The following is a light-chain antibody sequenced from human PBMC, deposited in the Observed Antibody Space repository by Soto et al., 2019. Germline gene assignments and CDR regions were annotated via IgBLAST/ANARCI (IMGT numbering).Light chain of an antibody. CDR1: QRISSSY. J-gene: IGKJ5*01. V-gene: IGKV3D-20*01. Sequence: EVVLTQSPATLSLSPGERATLSCGASQRISSSYLAWYQQKPGLAPRLLIYDASTRATGIPDRFSGSVSGTDFTLTISRLEPEDFVVYYCQQYGSSPITFGRGTRLE. CDR3: QQYGSSPIT. CDR2: DAS.